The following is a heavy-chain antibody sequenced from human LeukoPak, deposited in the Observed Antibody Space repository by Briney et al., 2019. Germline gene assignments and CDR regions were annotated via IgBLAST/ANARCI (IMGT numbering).Heavy chain of an antibody. D-gene: IGHD6-19*01. CDR1: GYTFTGYY. CDR2: INPNSGGT. Sequence: ASVKVSCKASGYTFTGYYMHWVRQAPGRGLEWMGWINPNSGGTNYAQKFQGRVTMTRDTSISTAYMELSRLRSDDTAVYYCARGYELAVAGTVGYWGQGTLVTVSS. J-gene: IGHJ4*02. V-gene: IGHV1-2*02. CDR3: ARGYELAVAGTVGY.